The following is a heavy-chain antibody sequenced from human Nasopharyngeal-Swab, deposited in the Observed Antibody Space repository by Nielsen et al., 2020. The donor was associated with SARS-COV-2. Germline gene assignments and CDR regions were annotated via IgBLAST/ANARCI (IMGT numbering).Heavy chain of an antibody. J-gene: IGHJ6*03. V-gene: IGHV1-69*13. CDR3: ARDSGGIVVVPAAPWHYMDV. CDR1: GGTFSSYA. CDR2: IIPIFGTA. Sequence: SVKVSRKASGGTFSSYAISWVRQAPGQGLEWMGGIIPIFGTANYAQKFQGRVTITADESTSTAYMELSSLRSEDTAVYYCARDSGGIVVVPAAPWHYMDVWGKGTTVTVSS. D-gene: IGHD2-2*01.